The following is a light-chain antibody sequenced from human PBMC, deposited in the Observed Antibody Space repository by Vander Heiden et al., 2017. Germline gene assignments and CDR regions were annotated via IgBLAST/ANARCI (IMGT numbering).Light chain of an antibody. CDR2: WAS. V-gene: IGKV4-1*01. J-gene: IGKJ1*01. CDR3: QQYDSTPRT. CDR1: QTVLYNSNNKNY. Sequence: DIVMTQSPDSLAVSLGERATTNCKSSQTVLYNSNNKNYLAWYQQKPGQPPKLLIYWASTRESGVPDRFSGSGSGTDFTLTISSLQAEDVAVYFCQQYDSTPRTFGQGTRVEIE.